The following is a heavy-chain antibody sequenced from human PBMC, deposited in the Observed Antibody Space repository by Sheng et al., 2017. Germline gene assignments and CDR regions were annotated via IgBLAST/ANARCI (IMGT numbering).Heavy chain of an antibody. CDR2: ISYDGNNK. D-gene: IGHD3-22*01. V-gene: IGHV3-30*04. Sequence: QVQLVESGGGVVQPGRSLRLSCAVSGFTFSGYAIQWVRQAPGKGLEWVAVISYDGNNKYFADSVKGRFTISRDNSKNTLYLQMNSLRAEDTALYYCARYYDSTAYRAFDSWGQGTMVTV. CDR3: ARYYDSTAYRAFDS. CDR1: GFTFSGYA. J-gene: IGHJ3*01.